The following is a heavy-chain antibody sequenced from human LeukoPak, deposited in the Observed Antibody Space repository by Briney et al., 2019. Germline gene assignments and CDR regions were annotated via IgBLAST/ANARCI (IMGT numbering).Heavy chain of an antibody. CDR1: GYTLTELS. CDR3: ATVRGIVGPPDY. J-gene: IGHJ4*02. CDR2: FDPEDGET. V-gene: IGHV1-24*01. D-gene: IGHD1-26*01. Sequence: GASVKVSCKVSGYTLTELSMHWVRQAPRKGLEWMGGFDPEDGETIYAQKFQGRVTMTEDTSTDTAYMELSSLRSEDTAVYYCATVRGIVGPPDYWGQGTLVTVSS.